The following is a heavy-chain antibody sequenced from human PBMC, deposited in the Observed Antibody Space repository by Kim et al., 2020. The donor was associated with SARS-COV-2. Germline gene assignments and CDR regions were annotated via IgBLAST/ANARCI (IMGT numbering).Heavy chain of an antibody. J-gene: IGHJ4*02. V-gene: IGHV1-3*01. CDR1: GYTFTSYA. CDR3: ARGLLHGSGSYGSVYFDY. D-gene: IGHD3-10*01. Sequence: ASVKVSCKASGYTFTSYAMHWVRQAPGQRLEWMGWINAGNGNTKYSQKFQGRVTITRDTSASTAYMELSSLRSEDTAVYYCARGLLHGSGSYGSVYFDYWGQGTLVTVSS. CDR2: INAGNGNT.